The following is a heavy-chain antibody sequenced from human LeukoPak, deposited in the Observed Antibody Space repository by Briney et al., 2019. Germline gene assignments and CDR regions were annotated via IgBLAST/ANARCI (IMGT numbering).Heavy chain of an antibody. J-gene: IGHJ4*02. Sequence: GGSLRLSCAASGFTFNNYAMTWVRQAPGKGLEWVSGISGSGGSAYYADSVKGRFSISRDNSKNTLYLQMNSLRAEDTAVYYCAKEGGDYAWGQGTLVTVSS. V-gene: IGHV3-23*01. CDR1: GFTFNNYA. CDR3: AKEGGDYA. CDR2: ISGSGGSA. D-gene: IGHD4-17*01.